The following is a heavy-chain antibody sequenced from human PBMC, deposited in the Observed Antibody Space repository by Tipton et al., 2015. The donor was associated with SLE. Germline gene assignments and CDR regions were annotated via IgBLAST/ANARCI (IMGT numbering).Heavy chain of an antibody. V-gene: IGHV3-30*07. J-gene: IGHJ3*01. CDR3: ARRGGGDSYAFDF. D-gene: IGHD2-21*02. Sequence: SVKGRFTISRDNSKNTLYLQMNSLRAEDTAVYYCARRGGGDSYAFDFWGQGTMVTVSS.